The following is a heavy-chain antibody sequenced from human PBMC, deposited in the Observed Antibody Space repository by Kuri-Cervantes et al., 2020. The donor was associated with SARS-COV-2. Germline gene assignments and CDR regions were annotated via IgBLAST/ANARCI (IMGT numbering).Heavy chain of an antibody. CDR3: AKAHQGHYADAFDI. J-gene: IGHJ3*02. D-gene: IGHD2-2*01. CDR1: GFIRGPYG. Sequence: GESLKISCAASGFIRGPYGMTCVRQAPGKGLEGVTDITGSGVNRYCADSVKGPFIIPSDSSKNTLNLQMNSLRAEDTAVYYCAKAHQGHYADAFDIWGQGTMVTVSS. CDR2: ITGSGVNR. V-gene: IGHV3-23*01.